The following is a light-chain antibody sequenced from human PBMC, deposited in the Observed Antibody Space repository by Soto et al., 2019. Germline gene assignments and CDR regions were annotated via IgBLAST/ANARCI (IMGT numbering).Light chain of an antibody. CDR3: QQYKSYWT. CDR1: QSITNW. Sequence: DIQMTQSPATLSASVGDSVTITCRASQSITNWFAWYQLKPGKAPKLLIHEASNLHSGVSSRFTGSGSGTDFTLTITSLQPEDFATYYCQQYKSYWTFGQGTRVDLK. CDR2: EAS. J-gene: IGKJ1*01. V-gene: IGKV1-5*03.